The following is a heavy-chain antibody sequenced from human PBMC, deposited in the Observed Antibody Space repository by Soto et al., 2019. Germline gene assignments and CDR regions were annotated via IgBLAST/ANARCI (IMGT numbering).Heavy chain of an antibody. J-gene: IGHJ4*02. V-gene: IGHV3-30*18. CDR3: AKASTWIHLWDNFDY. CDR2: ISYDGSDK. CDR1: GFTFSSYG. D-gene: IGHD5-18*01. Sequence: QVQLVESGGGVVQPGRSLRLSCAASGFTFSSYGMHWVRQAPGKGLEWVAVISYDGSDKYYADSVKGRFTISRDNSKNTLYLQTNSLRAEDTAVYYCAKASTWIHLWDNFDYWGQGTLVTVSS.